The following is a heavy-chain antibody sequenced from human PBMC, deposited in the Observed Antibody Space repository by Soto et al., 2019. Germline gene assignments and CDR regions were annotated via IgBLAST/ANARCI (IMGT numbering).Heavy chain of an antibody. CDR2: IIPILGIA. J-gene: IGHJ4*02. CDR1: GGTFSSYT. Sequence: SVKVSCKASGGTFSSYTISWVRQAPGQGLEWMGRIIPILGIANYAQKFQGRVTITADKSTSTAYMELSSLRSEDTAVYYCSRDDSAYYYGSGSQDDWGQGTLVTVSS. V-gene: IGHV1-69*04. D-gene: IGHD3-10*01. CDR3: SRDDSAYYYGSGSQDD.